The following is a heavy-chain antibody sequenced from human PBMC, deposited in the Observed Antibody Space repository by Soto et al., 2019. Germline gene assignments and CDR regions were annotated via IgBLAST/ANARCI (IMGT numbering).Heavy chain of an antibody. J-gene: IGHJ5*02. V-gene: IGHV4-31*03. CDR3: ARGWTAGAGCGNWFDL. CDR2: VHDSGTT. CDR1: GGSIRGDGYY. D-gene: IGHD6-13*01. Sequence: QVQLQETGRGLVEPSQTLSLTCTVSGGSIRGDGYYWSWIRHHPGKGLEGIGYVHDSGTTDYNPPLKSRLTLSVDTSKARFFLTLRTVTAAEAAGYYCARGWTAGAGCGNWFDLWGQGTRVTVSA.